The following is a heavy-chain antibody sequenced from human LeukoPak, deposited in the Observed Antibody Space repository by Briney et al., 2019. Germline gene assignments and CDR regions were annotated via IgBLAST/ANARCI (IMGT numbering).Heavy chain of an antibody. CDR2: INPSGGST. J-gene: IGHJ4*02. CDR1: GYTFTGYY. CDR3: ARESGIMAAAGNYFDY. V-gene: IGHV1-46*01. Sequence: ASVKVSCKASGYTFTGYYMHWARQAPGQGLEWMGIINPSGGSTSYAQKFQGRVTMTRDTSTSTVYMELSSLRSEDTAVYYCARESGIMAAAGNYFDYWGQGTLVTVSS. D-gene: IGHD6-13*01.